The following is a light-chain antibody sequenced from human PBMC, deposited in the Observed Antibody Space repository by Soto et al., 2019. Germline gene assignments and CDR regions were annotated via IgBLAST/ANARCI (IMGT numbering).Light chain of an antibody. CDR2: EES. Sequence: DIPLTQSPSSLSASVGDRVTITCRASQAITNNLAWYQQKPGNPPRLLIYEESTLHSGVPSRFSGRKVGTQFILTIDSLQPEDFATYYCQQVKSYPLTFGGGTKVEIK. V-gene: IGKV1-9*01. CDR3: QQVKSYPLT. CDR1: QAITNN. J-gene: IGKJ4*01.